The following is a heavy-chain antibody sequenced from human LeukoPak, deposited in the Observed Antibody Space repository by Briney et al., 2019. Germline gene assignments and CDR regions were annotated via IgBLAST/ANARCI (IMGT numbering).Heavy chain of an antibody. CDR3: ARVVDVTMVRGVSYYFDY. V-gene: IGHV1-2*02. J-gene: IGHJ4*02. CDR1: GYTFTGYY. Sequence: GASVKVSCKASGYTFTGYYMHWVRQAPGQGLEWMGWINPNSGGTNYAQKFQGRVTMTRDTSISTAYVELSRLRSDDTAVYYCARVVDVTMVRGVSYYFDYWGQGTLVTVSS. D-gene: IGHD3-10*01. CDR2: INPNSGGT.